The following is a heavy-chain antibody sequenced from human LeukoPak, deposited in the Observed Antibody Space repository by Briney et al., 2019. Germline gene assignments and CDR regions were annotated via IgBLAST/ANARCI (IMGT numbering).Heavy chain of an antibody. V-gene: IGHV4-39*01. Sequence: SETLSLTCTVSGGSISSSTYYWGWIRQPPGKGLEWIGNLYYSGSTYYNPSLKSRVTISVDTSKNQFSLKLSSVTAADTAVYYCARQAISGYDPPPFDSWGQGTLVTVFS. CDR2: LYYSGST. CDR1: GGSISSSTYY. J-gene: IGHJ4*02. CDR3: ARQAISGYDPPPFDS. D-gene: IGHD5-12*01.